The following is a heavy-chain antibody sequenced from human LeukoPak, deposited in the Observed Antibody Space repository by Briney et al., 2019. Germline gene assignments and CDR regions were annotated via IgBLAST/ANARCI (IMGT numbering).Heavy chain of an antibody. D-gene: IGHD5-18*01. V-gene: IGHV4-38-2*02. CDR1: GYSISSGYY. CDR3: ASGYSYDLFDY. J-gene: IGHJ4*02. Sequence: SETLSLTCTVSGYSISSGYYWGWIRQPPGKGLEWIGSIYHTGNTYYNPSLKSRVTISADTSKNQFSLKLSSVTAADTAVYYCASGYSYDLFDYWGQGTLVTVSS. CDR2: IYHTGNT.